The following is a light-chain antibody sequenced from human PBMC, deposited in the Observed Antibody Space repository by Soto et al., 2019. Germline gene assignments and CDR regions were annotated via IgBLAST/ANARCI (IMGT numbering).Light chain of an antibody. CDR2: DNK. Sequence: QSVLSQPPSASGTPGQRVAISCSGSSSNIGRNTVNWYQQLPGTAPKLLIYDNKRRPSGVPDRFSGSKSGTSASLAISGLQSEDEADYYCAAWDDSLTGLNVFGTGTKVTVL. CDR1: SSNIGRNT. J-gene: IGLJ1*01. CDR3: AAWDDSLTGLNV. V-gene: IGLV1-44*01.